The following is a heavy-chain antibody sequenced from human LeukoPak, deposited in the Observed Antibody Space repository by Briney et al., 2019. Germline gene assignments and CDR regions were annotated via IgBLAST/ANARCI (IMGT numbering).Heavy chain of an antibody. J-gene: IGHJ4*02. V-gene: IGHV3-23*01. CDR3: AKSSGWSFDY. CDR2: ISGSGGST. Sequence: PGGSLRLSCAASGFTFSSYGMSWVRQAPGKGLEWVSVISGSGGSTYYADSVKGRFTISRDNSKNTLYLQMNSLRAEDTAVYYCAKSSGWSFDYWGQGTLVTVSS. CDR1: GFTFSSYG. D-gene: IGHD6-19*01.